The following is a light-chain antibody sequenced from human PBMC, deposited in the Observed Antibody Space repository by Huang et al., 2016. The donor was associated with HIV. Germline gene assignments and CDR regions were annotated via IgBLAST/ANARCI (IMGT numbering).Light chain of an antibody. CDR3: QQYHAFPLI. Sequence: VLWMTQSPPLLSASTGDRVTINCRVSQDINTYLAWYQQKPGKAPELLIYSESVLQNGVPSRFNGSGSGTQFTLTSSCRQTEDFATYYCQQYHAFPLIFGAGTKVEI. J-gene: IGKJ4*01. V-gene: IGKV1D-8*03. CDR1: QDINTY. CDR2: SES.